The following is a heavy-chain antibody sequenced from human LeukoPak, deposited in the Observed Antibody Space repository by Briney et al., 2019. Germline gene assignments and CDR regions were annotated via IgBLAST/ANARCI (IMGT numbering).Heavy chain of an antibody. CDR1: GYTFTSYD. V-gene: IGHV1-8*01. Sequence: ASVKVSCKASGYTFTSYDINWVRQATGQGLKWMGWMNPNSGNTGYAQKFQGRVTMTRNTSISTAYMELSSLRSEDTAVYYCAREEDSYPAAMFTSDYWGQGTLVTVSS. D-gene: IGHD2-2*01. CDR2: MNPNSGNT. CDR3: AREEDSYPAAMFTSDY. J-gene: IGHJ4*02.